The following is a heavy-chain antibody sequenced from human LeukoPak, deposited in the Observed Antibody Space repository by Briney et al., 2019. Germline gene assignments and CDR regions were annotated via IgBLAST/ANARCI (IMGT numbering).Heavy chain of an antibody. CDR2: ISSSSSYI. CDR1: GFTFSSYS. D-gene: IGHD6-13*01. J-gene: IGHJ4*02. V-gene: IGHV3-21*01. CDR3: ARDPAAAGTSDYFDY. Sequence: GGSLRLSCAASGFTFSSYSMNWVRQAPVKVLEWVSSISSSSSYIYYADSVKGRFTISRDNAKNSLYLQMNSLRAEDTAVYYCARDPAAAGTSDYFDYWGQGTLVTVSS.